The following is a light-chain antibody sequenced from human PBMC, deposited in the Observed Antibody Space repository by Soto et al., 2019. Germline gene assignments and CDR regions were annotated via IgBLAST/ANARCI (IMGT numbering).Light chain of an antibody. V-gene: IGKV3-20*01. J-gene: IGKJ4*01. CDR1: QTVTSNY. CDR2: GAS. CDR3: QQYNSYLLT. Sequence: EIVLTQSPGTLSSSPVERATLTCRASQTVTSNYLAWYQQKPGQAPRLLFFGASIRATGLPDRFSGGGSGTDFTLTISSLQPDDFATYYCQQYNSYLLTFGGGTKVDIK.